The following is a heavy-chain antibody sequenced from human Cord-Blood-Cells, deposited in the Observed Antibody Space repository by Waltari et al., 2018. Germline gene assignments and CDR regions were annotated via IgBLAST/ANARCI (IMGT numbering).Heavy chain of an antibody. CDR3: TGSSWYYYYYMDV. J-gene: IGHJ6*03. Sequence: QVQLQQWGAGLLKPSETLSLPCAVYGGSFSGYYWTWTPQPPGKGLEWIGEINHSGSTNYNPSLKSRVTISVDTSKNQFSLKLSSVTAADTAVYYCTGSSWYYYYYMDVWGKGTTVTVSS. CDR2: INHSGST. CDR1: GGSFSGYY. D-gene: IGHD6-13*01. V-gene: IGHV4-34*01.